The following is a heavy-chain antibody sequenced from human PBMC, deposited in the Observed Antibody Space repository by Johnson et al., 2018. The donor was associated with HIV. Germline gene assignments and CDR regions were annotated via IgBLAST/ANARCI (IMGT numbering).Heavy chain of an antibody. CDR3: TTAIVIDAFDI. CDR2: LKRKIEGETT. J-gene: IGHJ3*02. D-gene: IGHD3-16*02. V-gene: IGHV3-15*01. CDR1: GFTFSNVW. Sequence: EMQLVESGGGLVQPGGSLRLSCAASGFTFSNVWMTWVRQAPGTGLEWVGRLKRKIEGETTDYEAPVKGRFTISRDDSKNTLYLQMNSLTTEDTAVYYCTTAIVIDAFDIWGQGTMVTVSS.